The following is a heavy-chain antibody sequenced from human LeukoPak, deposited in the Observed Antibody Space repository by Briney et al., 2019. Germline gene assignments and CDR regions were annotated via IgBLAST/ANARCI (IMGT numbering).Heavy chain of an antibody. J-gene: IGHJ4*02. CDR3: AKVDPTLAAASH. Sequence: GRSLRLSCVTSGFTFSNHAMHWVRQAPGKGLEWVSAISGSGGSTYYADSVKGRFTISRDNSKNTLYLQMNSLRAEDTAVYYCAKVDPTLAAASHWGQGTLVTVSS. V-gene: IGHV3-23*01. CDR2: ISGSGGST. D-gene: IGHD6-13*01. CDR1: GFTFSNHA.